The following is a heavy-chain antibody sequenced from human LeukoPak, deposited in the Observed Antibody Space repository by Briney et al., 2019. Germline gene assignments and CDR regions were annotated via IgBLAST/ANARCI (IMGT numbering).Heavy chain of an antibody. CDR3: AKDHCTNGVCFDY. Sequence: GGSLRLSCAASGFTFSSYVMNWVRQAPGKGLEWVSAISGSGGSTYYADSVKGRFTISRDNSKNTLYLRMNSLRAEDTAVYYCAKDHCTNGVCFDYWGQGTLVTVSS. D-gene: IGHD2-8*01. J-gene: IGHJ4*02. V-gene: IGHV3-23*01. CDR2: ISGSGGST. CDR1: GFTFSSYV.